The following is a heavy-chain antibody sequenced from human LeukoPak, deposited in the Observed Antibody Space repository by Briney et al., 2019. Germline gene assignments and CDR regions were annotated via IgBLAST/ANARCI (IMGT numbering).Heavy chain of an antibody. CDR1: GGSISSYY. CDR2: IYYSGST. D-gene: IGHD1-1*01. Sequence: KTSETLSLTCTVPGGSISSYYWSWFRQPPGKGLEWIGYIYYSGSTNYNPSLKSRVTISVDTSKNQFSLKLSSVTAADTAVYYCARGNAGGYWGQGTLVTVSS. V-gene: IGHV4-59*01. CDR3: ARGNAGGY. J-gene: IGHJ4*02.